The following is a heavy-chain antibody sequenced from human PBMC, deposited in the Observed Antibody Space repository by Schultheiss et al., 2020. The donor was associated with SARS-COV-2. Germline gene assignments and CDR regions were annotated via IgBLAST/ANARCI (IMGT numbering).Heavy chain of an antibody. Sequence: GESLKISCAASGFTFSSYAMHWVRQAPGKGLEWVANIKQDGSEKYYVDSVKGRFTISRDNAKNTLYLQMNSLRAEDTAVYYCARMGHYNFDYWGQGTLVTVSS. CDR3: ARMGHYNFDY. CDR2: IKQDGSEK. J-gene: IGHJ4*02. V-gene: IGHV3-7*01. D-gene: IGHD4-17*01. CDR1: GFTFSSYA.